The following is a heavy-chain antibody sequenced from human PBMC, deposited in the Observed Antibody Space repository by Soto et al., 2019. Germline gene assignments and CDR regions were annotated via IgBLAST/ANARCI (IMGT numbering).Heavy chain of an antibody. CDR2: IYYSGST. V-gene: IGHV4-31*03. J-gene: IGHJ4*02. CDR3: ARGDSGYYDSSGYYSY. D-gene: IGHD3-22*01. Sequence: SETLSLTCTVSGGPISSGGYYWSWIRQHPGKGLEWIGYIYYSGSTYYNPSLKSRVTISVDTSKNQFSLKLSSVTAADTAVYYCARGDSGYYDSSGYYSYWGQGTLVTVS. CDR1: GGPISSGGYY.